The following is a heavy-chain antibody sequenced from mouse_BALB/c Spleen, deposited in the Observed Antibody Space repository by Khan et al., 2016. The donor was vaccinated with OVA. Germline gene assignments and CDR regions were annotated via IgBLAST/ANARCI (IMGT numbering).Heavy chain of an antibody. CDR3: ARAYYRYDGYYALDY. CDR1: GFSLSRYN. V-gene: IGHV2-6-4*01. J-gene: IGHJ4*01. CDR2: IWAGGGT. Sequence: VELVESGPGLVAPSQSLSITCTVSGFSLSRYNIHWVRQPPGKGLEGLGMIWAGGGTDYNSTLKSRLNISKDNSKSQVFLKMNSLQTDDTAMYYCARAYYRYDGYYALDYWGQGTSVTVSS. D-gene: IGHD2-14*01.